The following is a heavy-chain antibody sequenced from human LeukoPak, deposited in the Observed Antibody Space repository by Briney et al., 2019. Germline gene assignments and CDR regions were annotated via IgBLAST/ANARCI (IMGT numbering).Heavy chain of an antibody. V-gene: IGHV1-18*01. Sequence: GASVKVSCKASGYTFTSYGLSWVRQAPGQGLEWMGWISVYNGDTNYAQKLQGRVTMTTDTSTSTAYMELRSLRSDDTAVYYCARDQITMVRGVIGYWGQGTLVTVSS. CDR3: ARDQITMVRGVIGY. CDR2: ISVYNGDT. D-gene: IGHD3-10*01. J-gene: IGHJ4*02. CDR1: GYTFTSYG.